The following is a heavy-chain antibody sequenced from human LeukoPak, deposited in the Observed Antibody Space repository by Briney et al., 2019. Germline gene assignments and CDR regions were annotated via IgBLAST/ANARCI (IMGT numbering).Heavy chain of an antibody. V-gene: IGHV3-9*01. J-gene: IGHJ4*02. Sequence: PGRSLRLSCAASGFTFDDYAMHWVRQAPGKGLEWVSGISWNSGSIGYADSVKGRFTISRDNAKNSLYLQMNSLRAEDTALYYCAKLGYDSSGYGPYYFDYWGQGTLATVSS. D-gene: IGHD3-22*01. CDR2: ISWNSGSI. CDR3: AKLGYDSSGYGPYYFDY. CDR1: GFTFDDYA.